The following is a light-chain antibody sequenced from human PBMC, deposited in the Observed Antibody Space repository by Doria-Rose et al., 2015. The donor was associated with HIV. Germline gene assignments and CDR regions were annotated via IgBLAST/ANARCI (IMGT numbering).Light chain of an antibody. J-gene: IGKJ1*01. Sequence: DTVLTQSPGTLSLSPGARATLSCMASQSFSSTYLAWYQQNPGQAPSLLIYDGSTRATGIPDRFSASGSGTDFTLTINRLEPEDFALYYCHQYGTSWTFGQGTKVEI. CDR2: DGS. CDR1: QSFSSTY. CDR3: HQYGTSWT. V-gene: IGKV3-20*01.